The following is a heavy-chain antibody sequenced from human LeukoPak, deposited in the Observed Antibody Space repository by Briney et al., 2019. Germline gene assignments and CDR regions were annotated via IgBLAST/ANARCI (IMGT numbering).Heavy chain of an antibody. V-gene: IGHV4-34*01. CDR2: INHSGST. Sequence: AETLSLTCAVYGGSFSGYYWSWIRQPPGKGLEWIGEINHSGSTNYNPSLKSRVTISVDTSKNQFSLKLSSVTAADTAVYYCARGSGWYGPYYFDYWGQGTLVTVSS. D-gene: IGHD6-19*01. CDR1: GGSFSGYY. CDR3: ARGSGWYGPYYFDY. J-gene: IGHJ4*02.